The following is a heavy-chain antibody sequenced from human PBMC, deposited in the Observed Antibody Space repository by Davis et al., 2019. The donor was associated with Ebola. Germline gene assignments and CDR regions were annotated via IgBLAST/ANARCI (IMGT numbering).Heavy chain of an antibody. Sequence: PGGSLRLSCKAYGYSLTSYWIGWVRQMPGKGLEWMGVIYPGNSDTRYSPSFQGQVTISADKSISTAYLQWSSLKASDTAMYYCARHDTAMAADYWDQGTLVTVSS. CDR3: ARHDTAMAADY. D-gene: IGHD5-18*01. V-gene: IGHV5-51*01. CDR1: GYSLTSYW. J-gene: IGHJ4*02. CDR2: IYPGNSDT.